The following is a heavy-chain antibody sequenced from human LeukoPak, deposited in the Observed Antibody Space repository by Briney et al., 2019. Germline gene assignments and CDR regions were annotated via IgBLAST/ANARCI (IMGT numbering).Heavy chain of an antibody. V-gene: IGHV4-59*11. CDR2: IYYSGIT. D-gene: IGHD3-22*01. CDR3: ARDRGYYYDSSGYYTESAFDI. J-gene: IGHJ3*02. CDR1: GGSISSHY. Sequence: SETLSLTCTVSGGSISSHYWSWIRQPPGKGLEWIGYIYYSGITNYNPSLKSRVTISVDTSKNQFSLKLSSVTAADTAVYYCARDRGYYYDSSGYYTESAFDIWGQGTMVTVYS.